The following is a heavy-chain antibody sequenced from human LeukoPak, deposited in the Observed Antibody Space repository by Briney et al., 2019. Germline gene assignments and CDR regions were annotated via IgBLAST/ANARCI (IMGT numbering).Heavy chain of an antibody. D-gene: IGHD1-1*01. CDR3: TRSLWGSAGINY. Sequence: SETLSLTCAVYGGSFSGYYWSWIRQPPGKGLEWIGEINHSGSTNYNPSLKSRVTISVDTSKNQFSLKLSSVTAAVTAVYYCTRSLWGSAGINYWGQGTLVTVSS. V-gene: IGHV4-34*01. CDR2: INHSGST. CDR1: GGSFSGYY. J-gene: IGHJ4*02.